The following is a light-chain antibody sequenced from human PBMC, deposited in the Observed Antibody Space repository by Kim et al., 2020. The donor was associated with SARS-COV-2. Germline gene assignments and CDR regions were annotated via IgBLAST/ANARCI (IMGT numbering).Light chain of an antibody. CDR2: AAS. J-gene: IGKJ1*01. CDR3: QQSYSTPCT. V-gene: IGKV1-39*01. CDR1: QSIISY. Sequence: GDRVTITCRPSQSIISYLNWYQQKPAKAPKLLIYAASSLQSRVPSRFSGSVSGTDFTLTISSLQPEDVATYYCQQSYSTPCTFGQGTKV.